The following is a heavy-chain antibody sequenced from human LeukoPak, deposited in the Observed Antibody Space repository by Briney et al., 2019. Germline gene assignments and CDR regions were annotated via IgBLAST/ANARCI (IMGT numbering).Heavy chain of an antibody. CDR3: TRDLSSPVLDNWFDP. CDR1: GFTFSSYG. D-gene: IGHD2-15*01. Sequence: GGSLRLSCAASGFTFSSYGMSWVRQAPGKGLEWVGFIRSKAYGGTTEYAASVKGRFTISRDDSKSIAYLQMNSLKTEDTAVYYCTRDLSSPVLDNWFDPWGQGTLVTVSS. CDR2: IRSKAYGGTT. J-gene: IGHJ5*02. V-gene: IGHV3-49*04.